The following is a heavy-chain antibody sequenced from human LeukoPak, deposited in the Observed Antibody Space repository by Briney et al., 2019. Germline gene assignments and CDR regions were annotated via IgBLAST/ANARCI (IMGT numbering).Heavy chain of an antibody. CDR2: IYTSGST. V-gene: IGHV4-61*02. J-gene: IGHJ3*02. CDR3: AGRCGGDCEAFDI. CDR1: GGSINSGSYY. Sequence: NPSETLSLTCTVSGGSINSGSYYWNWIRQPAGKGLEWIGRIYTSGSTNYNPSLKSRVTISVDTSKNQFSLKLSSVTAADTAVYYCAGRCGGDCEAFDIWGQGTMVTVSS. D-gene: IGHD2-21*02.